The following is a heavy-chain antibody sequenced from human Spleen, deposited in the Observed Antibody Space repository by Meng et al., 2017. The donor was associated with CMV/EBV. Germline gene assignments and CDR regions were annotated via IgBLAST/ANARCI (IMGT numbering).Heavy chain of an antibody. V-gene: IGHV4-59*01. J-gene: IGHJ4*02. CDR3: ARVWNVVSGGFDY. Sequence: GSLRLPCTVSNASITTYYWNWLRLAPGKGLEWIGYIYDTGKTNYNPSLKSRVTMSQDTSKNQFSLKMSSVTAADTAVYYCARVWNVVSGGFDYWGQGIMVTVSS. D-gene: IGHD2-21*01. CDR1: NASITTYY. CDR2: IYDTGKT.